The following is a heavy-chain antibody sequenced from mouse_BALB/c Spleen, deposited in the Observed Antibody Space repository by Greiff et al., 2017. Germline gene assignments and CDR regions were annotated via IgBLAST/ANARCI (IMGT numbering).Heavy chain of an antibody. Sequence: VQLQQPGAELVKPGASVKLSCKASGYTFTSYWMHWVKQRPGQGLEWIGEINPSNGRTNYNEKFKSKATLTVDKSSSTAYMQLSSLTSEDSAVYYCTRNWDEGGFDYWGQGTTLTVSS. V-gene: IGHV1S81*02. CDR2: INPSNGRT. CDR1: GYTFTSYW. D-gene: IGHD4-1*01. CDR3: TRNWDEGGFDY. J-gene: IGHJ2*01.